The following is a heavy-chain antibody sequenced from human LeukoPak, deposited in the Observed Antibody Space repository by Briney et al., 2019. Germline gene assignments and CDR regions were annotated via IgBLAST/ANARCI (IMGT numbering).Heavy chain of an antibody. CDR3: VRSDVGYSYGFLDY. V-gene: IGHV5-51*01. CDR2: VFPDDSDT. CDR1: GYKFGTFW. D-gene: IGHD5-18*01. Sequence: GESLKISCKASGYKFGTFWIGWVRQMPGKGLEWMGIVFPDDSDTRYSPSFRGQVTISADKSIKTAHLQWSSLKASDTAMYYCVRSDVGYSYGFLDYWGQGTQVTVSA. J-gene: IGHJ4*02.